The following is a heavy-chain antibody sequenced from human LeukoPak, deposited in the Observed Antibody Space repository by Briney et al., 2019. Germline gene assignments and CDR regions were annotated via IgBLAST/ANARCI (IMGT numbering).Heavy chain of an antibody. V-gene: IGHV3-21*04. Sequence: GGSLRLSCAASGFTFSSYSMNWVRQAPGKGLEWVSSISSSSSYIYYADSVKGRFTISRDNAKNSLYLQMNSLRADDTAVYYCAREFNIAVAGIYTGFDIWGQGTMVTVSS. CDR3: AREFNIAVAGIYTGFDI. CDR2: ISSSSSYI. J-gene: IGHJ3*02. D-gene: IGHD6-19*01. CDR1: GFTFSSYS.